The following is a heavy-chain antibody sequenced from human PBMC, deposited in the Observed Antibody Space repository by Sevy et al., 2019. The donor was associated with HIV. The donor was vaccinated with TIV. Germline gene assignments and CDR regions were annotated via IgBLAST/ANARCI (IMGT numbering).Heavy chain of an antibody. V-gene: IGHV3-23*01. D-gene: IGHD2-21*02. Sequence: LSLTCAASGFTFSNYAMNWVRQAPGEGLEWVSAISGSGGRTFYADSVKGRFTISRDNSKNTLFLQMNSLRAEETAIYFCAKEYGGDTGAFVVWGQGTTVTVSS. CDR3: AKEYGGDTGAFVV. CDR2: ISGSGGRT. CDR1: GFTFSNYA. J-gene: IGHJ3*01.